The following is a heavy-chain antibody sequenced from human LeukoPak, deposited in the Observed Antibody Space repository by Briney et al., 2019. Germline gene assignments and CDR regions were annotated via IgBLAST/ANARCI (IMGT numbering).Heavy chain of an antibody. CDR2: INAGNGNT. Sequence: GSSVKVSCTASGGTFSSYAISWVRQAPGQGLEWMGWINAGNGNTKYSQKFQGRVTITRDTSASTAYMELSSLRSEDTAVYYCARGYDYGFYWGQGTLVTVSS. D-gene: IGHD4-17*01. J-gene: IGHJ4*02. CDR3: ARGYDYGFY. V-gene: IGHV1-3*01. CDR1: GGTFSSYA.